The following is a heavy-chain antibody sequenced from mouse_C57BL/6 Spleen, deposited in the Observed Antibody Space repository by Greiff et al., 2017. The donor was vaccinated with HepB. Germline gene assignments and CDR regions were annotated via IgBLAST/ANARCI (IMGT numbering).Heavy chain of an antibody. V-gene: IGHV6-3*01. CDR3: TDYGSSYAMDY. Sequence: EVKLLESGGGLVQPGGSMKLSCVASGFTFSNYWMNWVRQSPEKGLEWVAQIRLKSDNYATHYAESVKGRFTISRDDSKSSVYLQMNNLRAEDTGIYYCTDYGSSYAMDYWGQGTSATVSS. CDR1: GFTFSNYW. D-gene: IGHD1-1*01. J-gene: IGHJ4*01. CDR2: IRLKSDNYAT.